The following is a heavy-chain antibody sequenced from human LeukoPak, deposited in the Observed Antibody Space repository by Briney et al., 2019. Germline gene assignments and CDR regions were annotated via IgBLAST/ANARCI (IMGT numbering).Heavy chain of an antibody. J-gene: IGHJ6*02. CDR3: ARDADTAMATSIYGMDV. Sequence: SETLSLTCTVSGGSISSGSYYWSWIRQPAGKGLEWIGRIYTSGSTNYNPSLKSRVTISVDTSKNQFSLKLSSVTAADTAVYNCARDADTAMATSIYGMDVWGQGTTVTVSS. D-gene: IGHD5-18*01. V-gene: IGHV4-61*02. CDR2: IYTSGST. CDR1: GGSISSGSYY.